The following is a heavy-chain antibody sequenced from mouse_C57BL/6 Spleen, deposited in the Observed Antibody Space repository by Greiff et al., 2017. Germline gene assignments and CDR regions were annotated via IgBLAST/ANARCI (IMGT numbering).Heavy chain of an antibody. Sequence: VQLQQPGAELVMPGASVKLSCKASGYTFTSYWMHWVKQRPGQGLEWIGEIDPSDSYTNYNQKFKGKSTFTVDKSSSPAYMQLSSLTAEDSAVYYCALDGSGPAYWGQGTLVTVSA. D-gene: IGHD3-2*02. V-gene: IGHV1-69*01. CDR2: IDPSDSYT. J-gene: IGHJ3*01. CDR3: ALDGSGPAY. CDR1: GYTFTSYW.